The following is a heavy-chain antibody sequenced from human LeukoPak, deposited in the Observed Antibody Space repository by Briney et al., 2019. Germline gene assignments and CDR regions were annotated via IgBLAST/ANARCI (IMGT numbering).Heavy chain of an antibody. CDR3: ARDSPVAGTS. Sequence: GGSLRLSCAASGFTLSSYEMNWVRQAPGKGLEWVSYISSSGSTIYYADSVKGRFTISRDNAKNSLYLQMNSLRAEDTAVYYCARDSPVAGTSWGQGTLVTVSS. CDR1: GFTLSSYE. D-gene: IGHD6-19*01. CDR2: ISSSGSTI. V-gene: IGHV3-48*03. J-gene: IGHJ5*02.